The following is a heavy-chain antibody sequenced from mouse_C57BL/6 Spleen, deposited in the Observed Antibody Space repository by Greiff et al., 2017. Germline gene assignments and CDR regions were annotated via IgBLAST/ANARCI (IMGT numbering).Heavy chain of an antibody. CDR2: IDPNSGGT. CDR1: GYTFTSYW. CDR3: ARREVTTVGATGYFDV. Sequence: VQLQQPGAELVKPGASVKLSCKASGYTFTSYWMHWVKQRPGRGLEWIGRIDPNSGGTTYNEKFKSKATLTVDKPSSTAYMQLSSLTSEDSAVYYCARREVTTVGATGYFDVWGTGTTVTVSS. D-gene: IGHD1-1*01. J-gene: IGHJ1*03. V-gene: IGHV1-72*01.